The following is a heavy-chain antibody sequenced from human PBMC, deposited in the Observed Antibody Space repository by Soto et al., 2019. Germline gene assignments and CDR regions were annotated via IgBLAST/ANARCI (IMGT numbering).Heavy chain of an antibody. CDR2: IYSGGST. CDR1: GFTVSSNY. Sequence: EVQLVESGGGLVQPGGSLRLSCAASGFTVSSNYMSWVRQAPGKGLEWVSVIYSGGSTYYADSVKGRFPISRDNSKNTLDIQRNSMRAEDTAVYHCASIVATIWDYECDLWGQGTLVTLSS. J-gene: IGHJ4*02. CDR3: ASIVATIWDYECDL. V-gene: IGHV3-66*01. D-gene: IGHD5-12*01.